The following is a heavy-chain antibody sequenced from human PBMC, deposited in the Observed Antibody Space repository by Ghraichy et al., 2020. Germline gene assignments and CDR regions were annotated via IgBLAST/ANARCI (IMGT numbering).Heavy chain of an antibody. CDR2: ISSSSGSI. J-gene: IGHJ3*01. CDR3: VMCSGGRCHQSAFDF. V-gene: IGHV3-21*01. Sequence: LSLTCTASGFTFSTYSMSWARQAPGKGLEWVSSISSSSGSIYYADSVKGRFTISRDNAKNSLYLQMNSLRAEDSAVYYCVMCSGGRCHQSAFDFWGQGTMVTVSS. CDR1: GFTFSTYS. D-gene: IGHD2-15*01.